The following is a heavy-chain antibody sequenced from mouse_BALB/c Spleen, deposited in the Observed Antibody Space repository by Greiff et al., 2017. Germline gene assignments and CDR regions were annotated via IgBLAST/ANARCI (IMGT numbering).Heavy chain of an antibody. Sequence: EVMLVESGGGLVKPGGSLKLSCAASGFTFSSYTMSWVRQTPEKRLEWVATISSGGSYTYYPDSVKGRFTISRDNAKNTLYLQMSSLKSEDTAMYYCTRDGNYDYDGWFAYWGQGTLVTVSA. J-gene: IGHJ3*01. CDR3: TRDGNYDYDGWFAY. D-gene: IGHD2-4*01. CDR2: ISSGGSYT. CDR1: GFTFSSYT. V-gene: IGHV5-6-4*01.